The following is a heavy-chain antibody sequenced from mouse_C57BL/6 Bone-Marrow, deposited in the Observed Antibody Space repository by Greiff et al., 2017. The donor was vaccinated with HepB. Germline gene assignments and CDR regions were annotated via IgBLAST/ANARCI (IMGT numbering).Heavy chain of an antibody. Sequence: EVQLVESGGDLVKPGGSLKLSCAASGFTFSSYGMSWVRQTPDKRLEWVATISSGGSYTYYPDSVKGRFTISRDNAKNTLYLQMSSLKSEDTAMYYCASHYYGSSYKAYWGQGTLVTVSA. J-gene: IGHJ3*01. D-gene: IGHD1-1*01. CDR1: GFTFSSYG. CDR3: ASHYYGSSYKAY. CDR2: ISSGGSYT. V-gene: IGHV5-6*01.